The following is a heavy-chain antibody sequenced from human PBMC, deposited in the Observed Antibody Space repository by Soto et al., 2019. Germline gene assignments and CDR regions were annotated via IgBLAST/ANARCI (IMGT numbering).Heavy chain of an antibody. CDR1: GGSINSYY. CDR2: IYNGGST. CDR3: ATDWRELGYYHGFDV. V-gene: IGHV4-59*01. J-gene: IGHJ6*02. Sequence: SETLSLTCTVSGGSINSYYWSRIRQTPGKGLEWIGYIYNGGSTNSNPSLKSRITISVDTSKEQFSLKLNSVTAADTAVYYCATDWRELGYYHGFDVWRQGTTDPVSS. D-gene: IGHD1-26*01.